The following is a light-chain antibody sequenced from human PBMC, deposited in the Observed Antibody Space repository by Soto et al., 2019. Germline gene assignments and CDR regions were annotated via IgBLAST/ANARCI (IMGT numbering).Light chain of an antibody. CDR1: QSVLCSSNNKNY. Sequence: DIVRTQSPVSLAVSLGERATINCKTSQSVLCSSNNKNYLDWYQQKPGQPPKLLMYGASTRGSGVPHRFSGSGSGTDFTLTISSLQAEDVAVYYCQQYYSTPWTFGQGTKVEIK. CDR3: QQYYSTPWT. CDR2: GAS. J-gene: IGKJ1*01. V-gene: IGKV4-1*01.